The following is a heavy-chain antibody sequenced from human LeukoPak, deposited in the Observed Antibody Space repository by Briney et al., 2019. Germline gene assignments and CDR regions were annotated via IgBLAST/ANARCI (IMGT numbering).Heavy chain of an antibody. V-gene: IGHV3-30-3*01. D-gene: IGHD2-2*01. J-gene: IGHJ6*02. CDR1: GFTFSNYW. Sequence: GGSLRLPCAASGFTFSNYWMSWVRQAPGKGLEWVAVISYDGSNKYYADSVKGRFTISRDNSKNTLYLQMNSLRAEDTAVYYCARDRCSSTSCYRPYGMDVWGQGTTVTVSS. CDR3: ARDRCSSTSCYRPYGMDV. CDR2: ISYDGSNK.